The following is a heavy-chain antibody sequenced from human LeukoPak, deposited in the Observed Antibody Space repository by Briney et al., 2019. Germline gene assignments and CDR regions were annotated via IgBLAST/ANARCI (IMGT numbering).Heavy chain of an antibody. CDR1: GGSFSGYY. J-gene: IGHJ4*02. CDR3: ASHRALRWSPRVDY. V-gene: IGHV4-34*01. D-gene: IGHD4-23*01. Sequence: SETLSLTCAVYGGSFSGYYWSWIRQPPGKGLEWIGEINHSGSTNYNPSLKSRVTISVDTSKNQFSLKLSSVTAADTAVYYCASHRALRWSPRVDYWGQGTLVTVSS. CDR2: INHSGST.